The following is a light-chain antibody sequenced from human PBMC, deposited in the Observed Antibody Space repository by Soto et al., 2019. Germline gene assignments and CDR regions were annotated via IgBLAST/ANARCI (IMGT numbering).Light chain of an antibody. CDR2: DAS. CDR3: QQYGSSPET. CDR1: QSVSSY. Sequence: EIVLTQSPATLSLSPGERATLSCRASQSVSSYLAWYQQKPGQAPRLLIYDASKRASGFPARFSGSGSGTDFTLTISRLEPEDFAVYYCQQYGSSPETFGQGTKVDIK. J-gene: IGKJ1*01. V-gene: IGKV3-20*01.